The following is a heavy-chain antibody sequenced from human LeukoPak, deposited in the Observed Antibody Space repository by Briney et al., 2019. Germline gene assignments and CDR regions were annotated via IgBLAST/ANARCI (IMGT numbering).Heavy chain of an antibody. CDR2: INPNSGGT. D-gene: IGHD6-6*01. CDR1: GYTFTGYY. J-gene: IGHJ4*02. CDR3: ARGPMYSSSSVDYFDH. V-gene: IGHV1-2*02. Sequence: ASVKVSCKASGYTFTGYYMHWVRQAPGQGLEWMGWINPNSGGTNYAQKFQGRVTMTRDTSISTAYMELSRLRSDDTAVYYCARGPMYSSSSVDYFDHWGQGTLVTVSS.